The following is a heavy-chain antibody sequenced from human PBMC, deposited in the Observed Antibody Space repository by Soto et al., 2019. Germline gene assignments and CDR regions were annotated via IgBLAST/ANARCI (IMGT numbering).Heavy chain of an antibody. CDR1: GFTFSSYS. CDR2: ISSSSSYI. D-gene: IGHD3-10*01. J-gene: IGHJ6*02. CDR3: ARDPYYYGSGSYYTGYYYGMDV. V-gene: IGHV3-21*01. Sequence: GRSLRLSCAASGFTFSSYSMNWVLQAPGKGLEWVSSISSSSSYIYYADSVKGRFTISRDNAKNSLYLQMNSMRAEDTAVYYCARDPYYYGSGSYYTGYYYGMDVWGQGTTVTVSS.